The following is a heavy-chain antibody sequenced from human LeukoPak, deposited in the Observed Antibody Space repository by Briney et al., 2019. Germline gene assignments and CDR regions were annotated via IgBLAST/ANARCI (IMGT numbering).Heavy chain of an antibody. CDR2: IFHSGNI. D-gene: IGHD1-26*01. CDR3: ARGRSTYYGMDV. V-gene: IGHV4-30-2*01. J-gene: IGHJ6*02. CDR1: GGSISSGGYS. Sequence: PSQTLSLTCAVAGGSISSGGYSWSWIRQPPGKGLEWIGYIFHSGNIYYNPSLKSRVTISVDRSKNQFSLKLSSVTAADTAVYYCARGRSTYYGMDVWGQGTTVTVSS.